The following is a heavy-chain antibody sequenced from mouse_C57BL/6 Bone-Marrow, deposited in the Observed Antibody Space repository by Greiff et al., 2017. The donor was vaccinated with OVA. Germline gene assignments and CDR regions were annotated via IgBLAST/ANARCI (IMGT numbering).Heavy chain of an antibody. CDR2: INPNYGTT. Sequence: EVQLQQSGPELVKPGASVKISCEASGYSFTDYNMDWVKQSNGKSLEWIGVINPNYGTTSYNQKFKGKATLTVDQSSSTAYMQLNSLTSEDSAVYYCARGYYGSSYYFDYWGQGTTLTVSS. J-gene: IGHJ2*01. CDR3: ARGYYGSSYYFDY. V-gene: IGHV1-39*01. D-gene: IGHD1-1*01. CDR1: GYSFTDYN.